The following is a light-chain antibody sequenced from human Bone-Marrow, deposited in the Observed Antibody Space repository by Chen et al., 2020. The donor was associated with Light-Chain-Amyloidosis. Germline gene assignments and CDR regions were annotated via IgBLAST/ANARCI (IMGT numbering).Light chain of an antibody. Sequence: NFMLTQPHSVSESPGKTVIISCTRSSGGIATNYVQWYQQRPGSSPTTVIYEDDQRPAGVAARFSGGSDRSSSSAPLSISSQGTEDAADYYCRDYRGGSQGVVGGGTKLTAL. CDR2: EDD. CDR1: SGGIATNY. J-gene: IGLJ3*02. V-gene: IGLV6-57*01. CDR3: RDYRGGSQGV.